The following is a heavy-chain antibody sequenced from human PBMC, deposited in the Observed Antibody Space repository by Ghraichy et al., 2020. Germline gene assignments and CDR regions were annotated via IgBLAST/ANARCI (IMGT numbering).Heavy chain of an antibody. D-gene: IGHD4-11*01. J-gene: IGHJ6*02. CDR2: IDWDDDK. CDR3: AHGNLYSNYYYGMDV. V-gene: IGHV2-70*12. CDR1: GFSLSTSGMC. Sequence: SGPTLVKPTQTLTLTCTFSGFSLSTSGMCVSWIRQPPGKALEWLALIDWDDDKYYSTSLKTRLTISKDTSKNQVVLTMTNMDPVDTATYYCAHGNLYSNYYYGMDVWGQGTTVTVSS.